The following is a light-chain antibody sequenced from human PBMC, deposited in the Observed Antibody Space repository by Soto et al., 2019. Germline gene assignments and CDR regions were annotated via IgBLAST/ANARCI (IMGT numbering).Light chain of an antibody. CDR1: QPILYRLNNENA. J-gene: IGKJ5*01. CDR2: WTC. CDR3: QQFYTTPA. V-gene: IGKV4-1*01. Sequence: DIVMTQSPDSLAVSLGERATINGKSSQPILYRLNNENALVWYQQKPGQPPKLLISWTCTRGSGVPDRFSGRGSGTDVTFTISSLLAGDVAVYYCQQFYTTPAFGQRTRLEIK.